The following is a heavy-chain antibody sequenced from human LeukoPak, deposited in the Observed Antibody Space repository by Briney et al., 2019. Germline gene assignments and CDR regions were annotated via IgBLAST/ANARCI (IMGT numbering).Heavy chain of an antibody. CDR3: IAVAGTFI. V-gene: IGHV3-30-3*01. CDR1: GFTFSSYA. Sequence: PGRSLRLSCAASGFTFSSYAMHWVRQAPGKGLEWVAVISYDGSNKYYADSVKGRFTISRDNSKNTLYLQMNSLRAEDTAVYYSIAVAGTFIWGQGTLVTVSS. D-gene: IGHD6-19*01. CDR2: ISYDGSNK. J-gene: IGHJ4*02.